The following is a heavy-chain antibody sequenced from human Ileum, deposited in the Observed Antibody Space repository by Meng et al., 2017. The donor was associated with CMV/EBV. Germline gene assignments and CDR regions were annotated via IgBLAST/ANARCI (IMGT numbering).Heavy chain of an antibody. J-gene: IGHJ4*02. CDR2: ISPTGTIT. D-gene: IGHD6-6*01. V-gene: IGHV1-46*02. CDR1: GDTFNNYY. Sequence: CKASGDTFNNYYVHWVRQAPGQGLEWMGIISPTGTITSYAQNFQGRVTMTSDTSTSTVYMELSSLRSDDTAVYYCARDAWAARPIDFWGQGTLVTVSS. CDR3: ARDAWAARPIDF.